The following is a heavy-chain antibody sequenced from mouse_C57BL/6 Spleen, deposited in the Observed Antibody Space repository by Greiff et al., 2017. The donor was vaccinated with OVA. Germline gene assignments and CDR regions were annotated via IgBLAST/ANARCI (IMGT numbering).Heavy chain of an antibody. CDR3: ARGPLYYDYDKGFDY. V-gene: IGHV1-47*01. D-gene: IGHD2-4*01. CDR1: GYTFTTYP. CDR2: FHPYNDDT. Sequence: QVQLKQSGAELVKPGASVKMSCKASGYTFTTYPIEWMKQNHGKSLEWIGNFHPYNDDTKYNEKFKGKATLTVEKSSSTVYLELSRLTSDDSAVYYCARGPLYYDYDKGFDYWGQGTTLTVSS. J-gene: IGHJ2*01.